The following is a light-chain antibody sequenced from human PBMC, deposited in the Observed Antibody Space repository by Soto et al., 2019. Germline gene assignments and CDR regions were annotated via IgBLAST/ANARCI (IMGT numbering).Light chain of an antibody. Sequence: QSVLTQPPSVSGSPGQSVTVSCTGTSSDVGSSNGVSWYQQPPGTAPKLMIYDVSNRPSGVPDRFSGSKSGNTASLTISGLQAEDEADYYCSSYTSSSTYVFGTGTKVTVL. CDR2: DVS. CDR1: SSDVGSSNG. CDR3: SSYTSSSTYV. J-gene: IGLJ1*01. V-gene: IGLV2-18*02.